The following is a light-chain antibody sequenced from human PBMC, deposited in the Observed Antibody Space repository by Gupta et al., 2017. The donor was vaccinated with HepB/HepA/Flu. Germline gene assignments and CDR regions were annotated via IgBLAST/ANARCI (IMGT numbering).Light chain of an antibody. CDR1: QNGRDKSNNKNY. Sequence: DIVMTQSPDSLAVSLGERATINCKSSQNGRDKSNNKNYLAWYQQKPGQPPKLLIYWASTRESGVPDSFSGRGSGTDFTLTISSLQAEDVAIYYCQQEDCSPFSFGHGTKVDIK. CDR2: WAS. CDR3: QQEDCSPFS. V-gene: IGKV4-1*01. J-gene: IGKJ3*01.